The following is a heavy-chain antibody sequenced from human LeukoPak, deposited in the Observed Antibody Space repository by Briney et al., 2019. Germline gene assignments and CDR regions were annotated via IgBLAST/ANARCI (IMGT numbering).Heavy chain of an antibody. D-gene: IGHD5-18*01. J-gene: IGHJ5*02. V-gene: IGHV1-69*13. CDR3: ARWPDTAMVTQQA. CDR1: GGTFSSYA. CDR2: IIPIFGTA. Sequence: GASVKVSCKASGGTFSSYAISWVRQAPGQGLEWMGGIIPIFGTANYAQKFQGRVTITADESTSTAYMELSSLRSEDTAVYYCARWPDTAMVTQQAWGQGTLVTVSS.